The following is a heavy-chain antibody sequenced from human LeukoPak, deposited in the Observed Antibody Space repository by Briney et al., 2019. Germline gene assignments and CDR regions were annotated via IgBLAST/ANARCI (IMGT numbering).Heavy chain of an antibody. D-gene: IGHD1-26*01. CDR3: AGEAELELPYYFDY. Sequence: GGSLRLSCAASGFTFSSYSMNWVRQAPGKGLEWVSSISSSSSYIYYADSVKGRFTISRDNAKNSLYLQMNSLRAEDTAVYYCAGEAELELPYYFDYWGQGTLVTVSS. V-gene: IGHV3-21*01. CDR1: GFTFSSYS. CDR2: ISSSSSYI. J-gene: IGHJ4*02.